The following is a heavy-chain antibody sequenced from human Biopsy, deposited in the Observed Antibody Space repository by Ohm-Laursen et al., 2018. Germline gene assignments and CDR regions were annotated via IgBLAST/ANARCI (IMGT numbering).Heavy chain of an antibody. CDR3: AADINVWNVNY. V-gene: IGHV1-24*01. Sequence: ASVKVSCKVSGYTLNELSMHWVRQVPGKGLEWMGGFAPENGKTVYAQNFQARVSLTEDTSTDTAYMELRSLRSEDTAVYYCAADINVWNVNYCGQGTQVTVSS. CDR2: FAPENGKT. D-gene: IGHD1-1*01. J-gene: IGHJ4*02. CDR1: GYTLNELS.